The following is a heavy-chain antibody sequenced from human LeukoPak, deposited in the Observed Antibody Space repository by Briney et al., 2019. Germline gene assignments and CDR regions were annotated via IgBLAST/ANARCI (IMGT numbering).Heavy chain of an antibody. Sequence: SETLSLTCAVSGGSISSSNWWSWVRQPPGKGLEWIGEIYHSGSTNYNPSLKSRVTISVDKSKNQFSLKLSSVTAADTAVYYCASRPYDFWSGYGNWFDPWGQGTLVTVSS. CDR2: IYHSGST. CDR3: ASRPYDFWSGYGNWFDP. CDR1: GGSISSSNW. V-gene: IGHV4-4*02. D-gene: IGHD3-3*01. J-gene: IGHJ5*02.